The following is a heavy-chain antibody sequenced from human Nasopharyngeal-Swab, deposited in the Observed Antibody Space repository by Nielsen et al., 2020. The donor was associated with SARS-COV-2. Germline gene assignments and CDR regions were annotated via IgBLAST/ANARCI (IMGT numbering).Heavy chain of an antibody. Sequence: SETLSLTCNVSGDSFSSSNSYWGWIRQPPGKGLEWIGTINYSGSTYYNPSLRSRVTVSADTSRNQFSLKLSSVTAADTAVYYCARGSVAGDDYWGQGTLVTVSS. V-gene: IGHV4-39*07. CDR2: INYSGST. J-gene: IGHJ4*02. CDR3: ARGSVAGDDY. CDR1: GDSFSSSNSY. D-gene: IGHD6-19*01.